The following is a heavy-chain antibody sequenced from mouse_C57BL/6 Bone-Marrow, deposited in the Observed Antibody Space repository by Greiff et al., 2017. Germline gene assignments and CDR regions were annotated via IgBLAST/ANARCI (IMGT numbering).Heavy chain of an antibody. Sequence: QVQLQQSGAELVKPGASVKLSCKASGYTFTSYWMHWVKQRPGQGLEWIGMIHPNSGSTNYNEKFKRKATLTVEKYSSTAYMQLSSLTSEDSAVYYCARGPHYYGSSHYFDYWGQGTTLTVSS. CDR3: ARGPHYYGSSHYFDY. D-gene: IGHD1-1*01. J-gene: IGHJ2*01. CDR2: IHPNSGST. CDR1: GYTFTSYW. V-gene: IGHV1-64*01.